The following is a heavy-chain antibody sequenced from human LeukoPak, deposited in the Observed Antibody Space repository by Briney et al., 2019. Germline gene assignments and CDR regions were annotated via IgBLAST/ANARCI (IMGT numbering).Heavy chain of an antibody. J-gene: IGHJ5*02. CDR3: ARDRIAAAGPYNWFDP. CDR2: INPNSGGT. D-gene: IGHD6-13*01. Sequence: ASVKVSCKASGYTFTGYYMHWVRQAPGQGLEWMGWINPNSGGTNYAQKFQGRVTMTRDTSISTAYMELSRLRSDDTAVCYCARDRIAAAGPYNWFDPWGQGTLVTVSS. CDR1: GYTFTGYY. V-gene: IGHV1-2*02.